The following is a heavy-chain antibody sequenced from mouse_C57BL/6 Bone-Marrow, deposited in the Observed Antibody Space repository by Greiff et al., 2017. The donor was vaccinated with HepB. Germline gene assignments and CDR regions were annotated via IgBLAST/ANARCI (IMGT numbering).Heavy chain of an antibody. V-gene: IGHV5-4*01. D-gene: IGHD2-5*01. CDR1: GFTFSSYA. Sequence: EVQGVESGGGLVKPGGSLKLSCAASGFTFSSYAMSWVRQTPEKRLEWVATISDGGSYTYYPDNVKGRFTISRDNAKNNLYLQMSHLKSEDTAMYYCARGGNSNYFAYWGQGTLVTVSA. J-gene: IGHJ3*01. CDR3: ARGGNSNYFAY. CDR2: ISDGGSYT.